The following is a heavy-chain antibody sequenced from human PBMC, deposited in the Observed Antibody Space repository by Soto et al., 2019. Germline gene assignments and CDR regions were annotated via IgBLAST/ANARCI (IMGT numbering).Heavy chain of an antibody. CDR2: IYYSGST. J-gene: IGHJ4*02. V-gene: IGHV4-59*01. Sequence: QVQLQESGPGLVKPSETLSLTRTVSGGSISSYYWSWIRQPPGKGLEWIGYIYYSGSTNYNPSLKSRVTISVDTSKNQFSLKLSSVTAADTAVYYCARSVAAATLGYWGQGTLVTVSS. CDR3: ARSVAAATLGY. D-gene: IGHD6-13*01. CDR1: GGSISSYY.